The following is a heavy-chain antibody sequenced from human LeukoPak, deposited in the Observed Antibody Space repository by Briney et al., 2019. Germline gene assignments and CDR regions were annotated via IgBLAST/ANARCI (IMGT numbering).Heavy chain of an antibody. J-gene: IGHJ6*04. D-gene: IGHD3-10*02. V-gene: IGHV3-74*03. CDR1: GGSFSGYY. Sequence: ETLSLTCAVYGGSFSGYYWSWIRQPPGKGLVWVARITSDGSSTTYAESVKGRFTISRDNAKNTLYLQMNSLRAEDTAVYYCAELGITMIGGVWGKGTTVTISS. CDR3: AELGITMIGGV. CDR2: ITSDGSST.